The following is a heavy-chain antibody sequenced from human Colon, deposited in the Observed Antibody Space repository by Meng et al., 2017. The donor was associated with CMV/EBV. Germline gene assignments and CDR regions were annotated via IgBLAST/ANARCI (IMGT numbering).Heavy chain of an antibody. D-gene: IGHD2-2*01. V-gene: IGHV3-21*05. CDR3: MRDLLPIRLIPAAQDY. Sequence: GESLKISCEGSGFPFNSHSMNWVRQAPGKGLEWISYISSSGKDEYYADSVKGRFTISRDNAKNSVSLQMNALKVEDTAVYYCMRDLLPIRLIPAAQDYWVKGPLVPSPQ. CDR1: GFPFNSHS. CDR2: ISSSGKDE. J-gene: IGHJ4*02.